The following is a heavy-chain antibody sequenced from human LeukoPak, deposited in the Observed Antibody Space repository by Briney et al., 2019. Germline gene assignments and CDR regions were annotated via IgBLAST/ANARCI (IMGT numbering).Heavy chain of an antibody. V-gene: IGHV3-20*04. CDR1: GFTFDDYG. CDR3: ARDSGTMFGPTSVDF. CDR2: INWNGGST. D-gene: IGHD3-3*01. J-gene: IGHJ4*02. Sequence: GGSLRLSCAASGFTFDDYGMSWVRQAPGKGLEWVSGINWNGGSTGYADSVKGRFTISRDNAKNSLYLQMNSLRAEDTAVYYCARDSGTMFGPTSVDFWGQGTLVTVSS.